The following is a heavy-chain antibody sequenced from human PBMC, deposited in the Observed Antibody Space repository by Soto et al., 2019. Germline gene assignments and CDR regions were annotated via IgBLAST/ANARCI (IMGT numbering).Heavy chain of an antibody. V-gene: IGHV1-18*04. CDR1: GYPFTRYS. J-gene: IGHJ6*02. Sequence: GASVKVSGKASGYPFTRYSIRWVRQAPGQGLEWMGWISGYNGDTEYSKNFQGRLTMTIDTSTTTASMELRSLRSDDTAVHYCARASLTIFGAPYGMDVWGQGTSVTVSS. D-gene: IGHD3-3*01. CDR2: ISGYNGDT. CDR3: ARASLTIFGAPYGMDV.